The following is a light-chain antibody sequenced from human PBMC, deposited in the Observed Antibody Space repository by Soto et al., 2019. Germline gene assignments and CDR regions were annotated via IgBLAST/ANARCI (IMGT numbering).Light chain of an antibody. Sequence: QSVLTQPPSASGTPGQTITISCSGTTSNIGKNSVSWYQQLPGTAPKLLIYTNTQRPLGVPVRFSGSKSGTSASLAISGLQAEDEAEYYCSSYTNINTRACVFGTGTKLTVL. CDR1: TSNIGKNS. CDR3: SSYTNINTRACV. V-gene: IGLV1-44*01. CDR2: TNT. J-gene: IGLJ1*01.